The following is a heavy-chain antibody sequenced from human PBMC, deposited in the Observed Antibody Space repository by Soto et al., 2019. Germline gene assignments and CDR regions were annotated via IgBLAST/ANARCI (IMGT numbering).Heavy chain of an antibody. D-gene: IGHD1-7*01. J-gene: IGHJ4*02. V-gene: IGHV3-15*01. CDR3: RRDWDYPVL. CDR2: VRSKADGGTT. Sequence: EVQLVESGGGLVKPGGSLRLSCAASGFTFANAWMSWVRQAPGKGLEWVGRVRSKADGGTTDYAAPVKGRFTISRDDSENTQYLQMNSLKIDDTAVYYCRRDWDYPVLWGEGTLVTVSS. CDR1: GFTFANAW.